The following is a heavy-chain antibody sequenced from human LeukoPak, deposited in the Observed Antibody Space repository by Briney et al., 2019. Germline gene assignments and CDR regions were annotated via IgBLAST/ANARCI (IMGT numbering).Heavy chain of an antibody. D-gene: IGHD6-19*01. CDR3: ATDRSGWPNLYFDL. CDR1: GYTLTELS. Sequence: ASVTVSCKVSGYTLTELSMHWVRQAPGKGLEWMGGFDPEDGETIYAQKFQGRVTMTEDTSTDTAYMEQSSLRSEDTAVYYCATDRSGWPNLYFDLWGRGTLVTVSS. V-gene: IGHV1-24*01. CDR2: FDPEDGET. J-gene: IGHJ2*01.